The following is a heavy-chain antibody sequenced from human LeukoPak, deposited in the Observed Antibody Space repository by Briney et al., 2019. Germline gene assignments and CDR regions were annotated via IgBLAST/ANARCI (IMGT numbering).Heavy chain of an antibody. V-gene: IGHV3-74*01. J-gene: IGHJ4*02. D-gene: IGHD1-7*01. CDR2: ISGDRSIT. Sequence: GGSLRLSCAASGFTFSTYYMHWVRQAPGKGLVWVSRISGDRSITSYADSVRGRFTISRDNAKNTLYLQMNSLRADDAAVYYCLNYPNCWGQGTLVTVSS. CDR3: LNYPNC. CDR1: GFTFSTYY.